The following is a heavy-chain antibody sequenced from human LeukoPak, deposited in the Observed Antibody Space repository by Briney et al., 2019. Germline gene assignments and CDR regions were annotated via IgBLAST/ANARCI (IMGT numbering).Heavy chain of an antibody. CDR1: GFTFSSYG. CDR2: IWYDGSNK. CDR3: ARDPEMVRGVITNYYYGMDV. V-gene: IGHV3-33*01. D-gene: IGHD3-10*01. Sequence: PGGSLRLSCAASGFTFSSYGMHWVRQAPGKGLEWVAVIWYDGSNKYYADSVKGRFTISRDNSKNTLYPQMNSLRAEDTAVYYCARDPEMVRGVITNYYYGMDVWGKGTTVTVSS. J-gene: IGHJ6*04.